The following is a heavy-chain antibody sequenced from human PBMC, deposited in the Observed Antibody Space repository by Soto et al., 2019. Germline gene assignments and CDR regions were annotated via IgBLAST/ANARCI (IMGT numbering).Heavy chain of an antibody. Sequence: QVQLQESGPGLVKPSGTLSLTCAVSGGSISSSNWWSWVRQPPGKGLEWIGEIYHSGSTNYNPSLKSRVTISVDRSKNQFSLKLSSVTAADTAVYYCARFVGFLRELRWDGMDVWGQGTTVTVSS. CDR1: GGSISSSNW. CDR3: ARFVGFLRELRWDGMDV. V-gene: IGHV4-4*02. J-gene: IGHJ6*02. D-gene: IGHD1-26*01. CDR2: IYHSGST.